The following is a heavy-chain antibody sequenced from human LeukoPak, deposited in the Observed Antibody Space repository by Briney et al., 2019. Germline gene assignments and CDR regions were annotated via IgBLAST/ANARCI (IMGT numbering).Heavy chain of an antibody. CDR3: ARDPGFGELLSPRAY. D-gene: IGHD3-10*01. CDR2: ISSSSSTI. J-gene: IGHJ4*02. CDR1: GFTFSSYS. V-gene: IGHV3-48*01. Sequence: PGGSLRLSCAASGFTFSSYSMNWVRQAPGKGLEWVSYISSSSSTIYYADSVKGRFTISRDNAKNSLYLQMNSLRAEDTAVYYCARDPGFGELLSPRAYWGQGTLVTVSS.